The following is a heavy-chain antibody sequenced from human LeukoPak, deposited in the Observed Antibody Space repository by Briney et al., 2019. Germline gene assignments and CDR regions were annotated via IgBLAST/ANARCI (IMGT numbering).Heavy chain of an antibody. V-gene: IGHV4-31*03. CDR3: ARASDPYCGGDWATCYYGMDV. CDR1: SGLISSGGYY. Sequence: PSQTLSLTCTVSSGLISSGGYYWSWIRQHPGTGLEWIGHVYYNGITYYNPSLKSRLTISVDTSKNQFSLKLSSVTAADTAVYYCARASDPYCGGDWATCYYGMDVWGQGTTVTVSS. CDR2: VYYNGIT. J-gene: IGHJ6*02. D-gene: IGHD2-21*02.